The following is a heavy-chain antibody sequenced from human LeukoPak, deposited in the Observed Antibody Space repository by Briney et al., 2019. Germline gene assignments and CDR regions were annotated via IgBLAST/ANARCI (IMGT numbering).Heavy chain of an antibody. V-gene: IGHV4-34*01. Sequence: PSETLSLTCAVYGGSFSGYYWSWIRQPPGKGLEWIGEINHSGSTNYNPSLKSRVTISVDTSKNQFSLKLSSVTAAGTAVYYCARGVGLRFDYGARGTLVTVPS. D-gene: IGHD4-17*01. J-gene: IGHJ4*02. CDR2: INHSGST. CDR3: ARGVGLRFDY. CDR1: GGSFSGYY.